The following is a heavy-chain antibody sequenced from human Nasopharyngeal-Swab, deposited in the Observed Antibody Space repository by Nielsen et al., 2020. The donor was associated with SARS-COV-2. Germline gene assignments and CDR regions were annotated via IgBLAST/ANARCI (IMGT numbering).Heavy chain of an antibody. V-gene: IGHV1-2*06. J-gene: IGHJ5*02. Sequence: ASVKVSCKASGYTFTGYYMHWVRQAPGQGLEWMGRINPNSGGTNYAQKFQGRVTMTTDTSTSTAYMELRSLRSDDTAVYYCAREDNLDSSGWYGFQNWFDPWGQGTLVTVSS. D-gene: IGHD6-19*01. CDR3: AREDNLDSSGWYGFQNWFDP. CDR1: GYTFTGYY. CDR2: INPNSGGT.